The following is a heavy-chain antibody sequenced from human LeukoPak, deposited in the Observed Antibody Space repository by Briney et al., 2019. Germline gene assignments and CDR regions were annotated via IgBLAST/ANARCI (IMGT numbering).Heavy chain of an antibody. V-gene: IGHV3-48*04. D-gene: IGHD3-10*01. CDR2: ISSSSSTI. CDR1: GLTFSRYS. Sequence: PGGSLRLSCAASGLTFSRYSMNWVRQAPGKGLEWVSYISSSSSTIYYADSVKGRFTISRDNAKNSLYLQMNSLRAEDTAVYYCARGFFGESPYFDYWGQGTLVTVSS. CDR3: ARGFFGESPYFDY. J-gene: IGHJ4*02.